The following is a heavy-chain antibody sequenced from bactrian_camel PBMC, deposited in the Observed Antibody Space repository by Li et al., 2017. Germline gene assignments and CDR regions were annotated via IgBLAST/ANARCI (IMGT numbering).Heavy chain of an antibody. J-gene: IGHJ4*01. D-gene: IGHD7*01. CDR3: VAAGFDY. V-gene: IGHV3S40*01. CDR1: RFAFSDYD. Sequence: DVQLVESGGDSVQAGGSLRLSCAASRFAFSDYDMTWVRQAPGKGLEWVSGIDKDGSSTTYADSVKGRFTISRDNAQNTLFLQMKSLKPEDTAMYYCVAAGFDYWGQGTQVTVS. CDR2: IDKDGSST.